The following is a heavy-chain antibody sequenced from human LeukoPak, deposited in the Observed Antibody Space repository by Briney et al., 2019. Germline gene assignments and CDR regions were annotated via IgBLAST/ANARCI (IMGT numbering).Heavy chain of an antibody. CDR1: GFTFSNYA. V-gene: IGHV3-23*01. J-gene: IGHJ4*02. D-gene: IGHD3-9*01. CDR2: ISGSGSST. CDR3: AKVSPGYYLVDY. Sequence: PGGSLTLSCAASGFTFSNYAMSWVRQAPGKGLEWVSGISGSGSSTAYADSVKGRFTISRDNSKNTLHLQMNSLRAEDTAVYYCAKVSPGYYLVDYWGQGTLVTVSS.